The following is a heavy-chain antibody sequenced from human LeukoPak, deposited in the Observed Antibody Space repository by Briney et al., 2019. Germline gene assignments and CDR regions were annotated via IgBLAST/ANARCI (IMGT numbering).Heavy chain of an antibody. Sequence: SETLSLTCAVSGYSINSGYCWGWIRQPPGKGLEWIGGIDHSGNTHYNPSLKNRVTISVDTSKNEFSLKLSSVTATDTAVYYCARGKAGNWAQRAFDYWGQGTLVTVSS. J-gene: IGHJ4*02. CDR1: GYSINSGYC. CDR2: IDHSGNT. CDR3: ARGKAGNWAQRAFDY. V-gene: IGHV4-38-2*01. D-gene: IGHD7-27*01.